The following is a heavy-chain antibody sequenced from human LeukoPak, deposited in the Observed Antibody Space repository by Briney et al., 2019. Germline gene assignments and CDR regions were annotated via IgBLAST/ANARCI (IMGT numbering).Heavy chain of an antibody. CDR1: GYSISSGYY. Sequence: SETLSLTCTVSGYSISSGYYWGWIRQPPGKGLEWIGSIYHSGSTYYNPSLKSRVTISVDTSKNQFSLKLSSVTAADTAVYYCAGSLRYCGGDCYFYWGQGTLVTVSS. D-gene: IGHD2-21*02. CDR2: IYHSGST. J-gene: IGHJ4*02. V-gene: IGHV4-38-2*02. CDR3: AGSLRYCGGDCYFY.